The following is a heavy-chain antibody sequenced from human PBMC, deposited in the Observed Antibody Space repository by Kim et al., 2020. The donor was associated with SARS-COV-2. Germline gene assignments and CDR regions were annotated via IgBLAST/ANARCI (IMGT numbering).Heavy chain of an antibody. V-gene: IGHV4-39*01. J-gene: IGHJ4*02. Sequence: YSNPSLKSRVTISVDTSKNQFSLKLSSVTAADTAVYYCARQGFSAGIDYWGQGTLVTVSS. CDR3: ARQGFSAGIDY. D-gene: IGHD6-19*01.